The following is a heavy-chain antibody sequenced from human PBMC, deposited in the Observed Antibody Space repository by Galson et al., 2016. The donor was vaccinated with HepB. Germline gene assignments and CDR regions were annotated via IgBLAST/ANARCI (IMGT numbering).Heavy chain of an antibody. J-gene: IGHJ4*02. CDR2: IWHDGSNK. D-gene: IGHD4-23*01. V-gene: IGHV3-33*01. CDR3: ARDRLASGNHLDY. Sequence: SLRLSCAASGFTFSTYGMYWVRQAPGKGLEWVAVIWHDGSNKYYADSVKGRFTISRDSSTLYLQMNSLRAEDTAVYYCARDRLASGNHLDYWGQGTLVTVSS. CDR1: GFTFSTYG.